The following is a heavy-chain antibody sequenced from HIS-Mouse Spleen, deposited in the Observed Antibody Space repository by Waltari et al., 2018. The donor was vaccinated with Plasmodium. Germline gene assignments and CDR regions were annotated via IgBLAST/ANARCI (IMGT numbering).Heavy chain of an antibody. J-gene: IGHJ3*02. Sequence: EVQLVESGGGLIQPGGSLRLSCAASGFTVSSNYMSWVRQAPGKGLEWVLVMYSGGSTYYADSVKGRFTISRDNSKNTLYLQMNSLRAEDTAVYYCARGMKSSSSAFDIWGQGTMVTVSS. D-gene: IGHD6-6*01. CDR1: GFTVSSNY. CDR3: ARGMKSSSSAFDI. V-gene: IGHV3-53*01. CDR2: MYSGGST.